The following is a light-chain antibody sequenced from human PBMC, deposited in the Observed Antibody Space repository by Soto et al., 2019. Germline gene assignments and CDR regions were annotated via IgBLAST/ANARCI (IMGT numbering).Light chain of an antibody. CDR1: QTVSPW. J-gene: IGKJ1*01. CDR2: KVS. CDR3: QQYNRGVT. Sequence: DIHMTQSPATLSASVGDRVTITCRASQTVSPWLAWYQQKPGAAPHLLIYKVSNLESGVPSRFSGSGSGADFTLTINGLQPDDFATYSRQQYNRGVTFGPGTKVEIK. V-gene: IGKV1-5*03.